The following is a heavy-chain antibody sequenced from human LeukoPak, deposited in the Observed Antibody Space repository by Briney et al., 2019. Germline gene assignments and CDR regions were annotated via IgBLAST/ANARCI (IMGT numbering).Heavy chain of an antibody. J-gene: IGHJ4*02. CDR3: AREDRSGSYSIDY. CDR1: GYSISSGYY. Sequence: SETLSLTCTVSGYSISSGYYWGWIRQPPGKGLEWIGSIYHSGSTYYNPSLKSRVTISVDTSKNQFSLNLRSVTAADTAVYYCAREDRSGSYSIDYWGQGTLVTVFS. D-gene: IGHD1-26*01. V-gene: IGHV4-38-2*02. CDR2: IYHSGST.